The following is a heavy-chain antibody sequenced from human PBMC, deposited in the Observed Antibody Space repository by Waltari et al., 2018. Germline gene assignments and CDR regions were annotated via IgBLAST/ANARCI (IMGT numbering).Heavy chain of an antibody. CDR3: ASTIAAAGREIRYNWFDP. J-gene: IGHJ5*02. D-gene: IGHD6-13*01. CDR2: IIPILGIA. V-gene: IGHV1-69*10. Sequence: QVQLVQSGAEVKKPGSSVKVSCKASGGTFSSYAISWVRQAPGQGLEWMGGIIPILGIANYAQKFQGRVTITADKSTSTAYMELSSLRSEDTAVYYCASTIAAAGREIRYNWFDPWGQGTLVTVSS. CDR1: GGTFSSYA.